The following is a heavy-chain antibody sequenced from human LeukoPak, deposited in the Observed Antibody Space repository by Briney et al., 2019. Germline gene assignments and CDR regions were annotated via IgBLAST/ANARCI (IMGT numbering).Heavy chain of an antibody. Sequence: GGSLRLSCAASGFTFSSYSMNWVRQAPGKGLEWVSYISSSSSTIYYADYVKGRFTISRDNAKNSLYLQMNSLRAEDTAVYYCARAALRFLEWLSQLNNWFDPWGQGTLVTVSS. J-gene: IGHJ5*02. D-gene: IGHD3-3*01. V-gene: IGHV3-48*01. CDR1: GFTFSSYS. CDR2: ISSSSSTI. CDR3: ARAALRFLEWLSQLNNWFDP.